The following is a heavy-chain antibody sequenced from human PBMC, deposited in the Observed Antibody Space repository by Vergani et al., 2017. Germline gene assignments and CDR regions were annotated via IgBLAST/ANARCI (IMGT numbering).Heavy chain of an antibody. J-gene: IGHJ4*02. D-gene: IGHD3-22*01. CDR1: GFTFDNYA. V-gene: IGHV3-23*01. Sequence: EVHLLESGGGLIQPGGSLRISCAASGFTFDNYAMTWVRQAPGKGLQWVSGISGSGSSKFYEDSLKGRVTISRDNSKNTLYLQMNSLRAEDTAVYYCAKANYYDSSGYLNYWGQGTLVTVSS. CDR2: ISGSGSSK. CDR3: AKANYYDSSGYLNY.